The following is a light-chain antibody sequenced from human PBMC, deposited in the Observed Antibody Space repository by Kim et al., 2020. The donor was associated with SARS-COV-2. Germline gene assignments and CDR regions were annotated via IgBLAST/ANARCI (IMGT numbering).Light chain of an antibody. CDR3: QQVNYFPFS. Sequence: ASVGDKVTVTCRAGQGVNNWLAWFQQKPGEVPKVLIYGATYLQRGVPSRFSGSGYGKEFTLTISSLQPEDFATYYCQQVNYFPFSFGPGTKVDIK. CDR1: QGVNNW. J-gene: IGKJ3*01. V-gene: IGKV1-12*01. CDR2: GAT.